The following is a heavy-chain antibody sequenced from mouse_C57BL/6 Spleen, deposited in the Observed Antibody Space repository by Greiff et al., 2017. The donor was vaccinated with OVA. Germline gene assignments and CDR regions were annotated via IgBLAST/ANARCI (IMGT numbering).Heavy chain of an antibody. J-gene: IGHJ3*01. CDR3: ARGGFAY. V-gene: IGHV1-64*01. Sequence: QVQLQQPGAELVKPGASVRFSCRASGSPFPGSWFPWLRQRPGQGFAGIGWIHPNSGSTNNNEKFKSKATLTVDKSSSTAYMQLSSLTSEDSAVYYCARGGFAYWGQGTLVTVSA. CDR2: IHPNSGST. CDR1: GSPFPGSW.